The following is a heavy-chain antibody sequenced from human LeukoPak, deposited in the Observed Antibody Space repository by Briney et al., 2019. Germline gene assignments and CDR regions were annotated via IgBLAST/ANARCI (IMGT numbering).Heavy chain of an antibody. Sequence: SETLSLTCAVSGGSISSYYWSWIRQPPGKGLEWIGYIYYSGSTNYNPSLKSRVTISVDTSKNQFSLKLSSVTAADTAVYYCAGGIAVAGMEADAFDIWGQGTMVTVAS. V-gene: IGHV4-59*01. CDR2: IYYSGST. J-gene: IGHJ3*02. CDR3: AGGIAVAGMEADAFDI. CDR1: GGSISSYY. D-gene: IGHD6-19*01.